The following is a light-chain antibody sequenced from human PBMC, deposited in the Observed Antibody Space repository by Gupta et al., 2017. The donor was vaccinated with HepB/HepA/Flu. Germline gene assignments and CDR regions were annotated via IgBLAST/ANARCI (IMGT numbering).Light chain of an antibody. CDR3: QQYGGAPRT. CDR2: GAS. J-gene: IGKJ1*01. V-gene: IGKV3-20*01. CDR1: QSVTTN. Sequence: EIVLMQSPGTLSLSPGERATLSCRATQSVTTNLAWYQQKPGQAPRLLIYGASNRADGVPDRFSGSGSGTDFILSISRLEPEDFAVYYCQQYGGAPRTFGQGTKVETK.